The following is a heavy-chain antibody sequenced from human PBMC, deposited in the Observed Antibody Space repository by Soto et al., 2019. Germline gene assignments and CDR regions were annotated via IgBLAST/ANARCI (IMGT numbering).Heavy chain of an antibody. J-gene: IGHJ3*02. V-gene: IGHV3-13*01. CDR1: GFTFSSYD. Sequence: EVQLVESGGGLVQPGGSLRLSCAASGFTFSSYDMHWVRQATGKGLEWVSAIGTAGDTYYPGSVKGRFTISRENAKNSLYLQMNSLRAGDTAVYYCARLYSGSGWDIWGQGTMVTVSS. D-gene: IGHD5-12*01. CDR2: IGTAGDT. CDR3: ARLYSGSGWDI.